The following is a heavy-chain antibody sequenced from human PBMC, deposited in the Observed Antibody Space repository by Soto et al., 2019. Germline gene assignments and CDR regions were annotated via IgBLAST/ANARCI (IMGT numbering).Heavy chain of an antibody. CDR1: GFSLSNYV. Sequence: PGGSLRLSCAASGFSLSNYVMNWVRQAPGKGLEWISSIGSSSGTMFHADSVKGRFTISTDSAKNSLYLQMNSLRADDTAIYYCAIFPSSGWPYFFDYCGLGTLVTVSS. CDR2: IGSSSGTM. D-gene: IGHD6-19*01. V-gene: IGHV3-48*01. CDR3: AIFPSSGWPYFFDY. J-gene: IGHJ4*02.